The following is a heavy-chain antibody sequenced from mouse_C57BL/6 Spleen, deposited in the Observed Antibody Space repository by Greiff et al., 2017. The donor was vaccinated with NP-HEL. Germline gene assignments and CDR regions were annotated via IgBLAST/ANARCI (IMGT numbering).Heavy chain of an antibody. D-gene: IGHD1-2*01. CDR2: IDPSDSYT. Sequence: QVQLQQPGAELVMPGASVKLSCKASGYTFTSYWMHWVKQRPGQGLEWIGEIDPSDSYTNYNQKFKGKSTLTVDKSSSTAYMQLSSLTSEDSAVYYCARGMGHYDYFDYWGQGTTLTVSS. V-gene: IGHV1-69*01. CDR3: ARGMGHYDYFDY. J-gene: IGHJ2*01. CDR1: GYTFTSYW.